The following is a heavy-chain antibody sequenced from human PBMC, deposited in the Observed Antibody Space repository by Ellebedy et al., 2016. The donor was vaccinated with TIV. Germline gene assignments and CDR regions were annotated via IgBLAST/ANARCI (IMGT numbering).Heavy chain of an antibody. J-gene: IGHJ5*02. V-gene: IGHV4-34*01. Sequence: ESLKISCTVSGGSISSYYWSWIRQPAGKGLEWIGEINHSGSTNYNPSLKSRVTVSVDTSKNQFSLKLSSVTAADTAVYYCARGFYYGYSWFDPWGQGTLVTVSS. CDR1: GGSISSYY. CDR2: INHSGST. D-gene: IGHD3-10*01. CDR3: ARGFYYGYSWFDP.